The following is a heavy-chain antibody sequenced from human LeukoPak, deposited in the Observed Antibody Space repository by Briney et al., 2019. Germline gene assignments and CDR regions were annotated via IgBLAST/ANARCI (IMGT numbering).Heavy chain of an antibody. CDR2: IYHSGST. V-gene: IGHV4-4*02. CDR1: GGSISSSNW. D-gene: IGHD3-3*01. CDR3: ARDPDDWSGSWYFDY. Sequence: PSETLSLTCAVSGGSISSSNWWSWVRQPPGKGLEWIGEIYHSGSTNYNPSLKSRVTISVDTSKNQFSLKLRSVTAADTAVYYCARDPDDWSGSWYFDYWGQGTLVTVSS. J-gene: IGHJ4*02.